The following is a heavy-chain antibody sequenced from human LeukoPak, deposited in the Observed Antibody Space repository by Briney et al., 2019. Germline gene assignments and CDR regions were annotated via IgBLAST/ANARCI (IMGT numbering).Heavy chain of an antibody. CDR3: ARDERYSSYDY. J-gene: IGHJ4*02. V-gene: IGHV1-2*02. CDR2: INPNSGGT. CDR1: GYTFTIYG. Sequence: ASVKVSCKTSGYTFTIYGLSWVRQAPGQGLEWMGWINPNSGGTNYAQKSQGRVTMTRDTSISTAYMELSRLRSDDTAVYYCARDERYSSYDYWGQGTLVTVSS. D-gene: IGHD5-18*01.